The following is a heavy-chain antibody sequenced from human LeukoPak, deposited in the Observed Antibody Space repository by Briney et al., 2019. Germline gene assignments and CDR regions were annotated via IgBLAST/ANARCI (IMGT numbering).Heavy chain of an antibody. Sequence: SQTLSLTCAISGDSVSSNSAAWNWIRLSPSRGLEWLGRTYYRSTWYNDYAESVKSRITISADTSKNQFSLQLNSVTPEDTAVCYCARGTGTFDYWGQGTLVTVSS. D-gene: IGHD7-27*01. CDR1: GDSVSSNSAA. CDR2: TYYRSTWYN. CDR3: ARGTGTFDY. V-gene: IGHV6-1*01. J-gene: IGHJ4*02.